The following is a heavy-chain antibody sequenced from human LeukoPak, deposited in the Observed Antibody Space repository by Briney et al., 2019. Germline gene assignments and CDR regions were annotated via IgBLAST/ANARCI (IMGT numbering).Heavy chain of an antibody. CDR1: GFTFSSYE. CDR2: ISSSGSTI. Sequence: GGSLRLSCAASGFTFSSYEMNWVRQAPGKGLEWVSYISSSGSTIYYADSVKGRFTISRDNAKNSLYLQMNSLRAEDTAVYYCARDSGCSGGSCYSSFDYWGQGTLVTVSS. D-gene: IGHD2-15*01. V-gene: IGHV3-48*03. CDR3: ARDSGCSGGSCYSSFDY. J-gene: IGHJ4*02.